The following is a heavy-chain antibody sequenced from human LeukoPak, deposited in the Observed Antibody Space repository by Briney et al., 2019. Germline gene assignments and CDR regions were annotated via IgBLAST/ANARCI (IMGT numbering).Heavy chain of an antibody. V-gene: IGHV3-30-3*01. CDR3: ARDPSNSGYEFPGFFDY. D-gene: IGHD5-12*01. Sequence: GGSLRLSCAASGFTFGSYAMHWVRQAPGKGLEWVAVISYDGSNKYYADSVKGRFTISRDNSKNTLYLQMNGLRAEDTAVYYCARDPSNSGYEFPGFFDYWGQGTLVTVSS. J-gene: IGHJ4*02. CDR1: GFTFGSYA. CDR2: ISYDGSNK.